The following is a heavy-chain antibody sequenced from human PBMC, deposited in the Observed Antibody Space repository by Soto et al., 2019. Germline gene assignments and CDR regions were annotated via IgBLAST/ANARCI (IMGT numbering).Heavy chain of an antibody. D-gene: IGHD3-3*01. Sequence: GGYLRLSCAASGFTFSRYAMSWVRQAPGKGLEWVSAISGSGGSTYYADSVKGRFTISRDNSKNTLYLQMNSLRAEDTAVYYCAKDYDFWSGYEDNWFEPWGQGTLVTVSS. CDR2: ISGSGGST. J-gene: IGHJ5*02. V-gene: IGHV3-23*01. CDR3: AKDYDFWSGYEDNWFEP. CDR1: GFTFSRYA.